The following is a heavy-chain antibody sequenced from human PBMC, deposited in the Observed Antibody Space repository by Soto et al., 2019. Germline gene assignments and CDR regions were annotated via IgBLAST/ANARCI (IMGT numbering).Heavy chain of an antibody. J-gene: IGHJ4*02. CDR1: GFTFSSYA. D-gene: IGHD3-10*01. Sequence: GGSLRLSCAASGFTFSSYAMHWVRQAPGKGLEYVSAISSNGGSTYYANSVKGRFTISRDNSKNTLYLQMGSLRAEDMAVYYCARVRAYYGSGSYYDYWGQGTLVTVSS. CDR3: ARVRAYYGSGSYYDY. CDR2: ISSNGGST. V-gene: IGHV3-64*01.